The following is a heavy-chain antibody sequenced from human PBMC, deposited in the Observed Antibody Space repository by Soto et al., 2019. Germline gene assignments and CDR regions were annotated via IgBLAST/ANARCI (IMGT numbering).Heavy chain of an antibody. CDR3: ARSTVVAATSRWYSYGSPRSPPTT. D-gene: IGHD2-15*01. CDR2: INHSGST. V-gene: IGHV4-34*01. J-gene: IGHJ4*02. CDR1: GGSFSGYY. Sequence: SETLSLTCAVYGGSFSGYYWSWIRQPPGKGLEWIGEINHSGSTNYNPSLKSRVTISVDTSKNQFSLKLSSVTAADTAVYYCARSTVVAATSRWYSYGSPRSPPTTWGQGTLVTVSS.